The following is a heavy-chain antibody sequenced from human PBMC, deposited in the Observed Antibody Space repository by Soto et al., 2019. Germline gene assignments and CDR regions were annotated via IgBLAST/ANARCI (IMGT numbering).Heavy chain of an antibody. D-gene: IGHD3-10*01. CDR1: GGSFSGYY. CDR2: INHSGST. V-gene: IGHV4-34*01. Sequence: SETLSLTCAVYGGSFSGYYWSWIRQPPGKGLEWIGEINHSGSTNYNPSLKSRVTISVDTSKNQFSLKLSSVTAADTAVYYCARGGIIMVRGRHWFDPWGQGTLVTVSS. J-gene: IGHJ5*02. CDR3: ARGGIIMVRGRHWFDP.